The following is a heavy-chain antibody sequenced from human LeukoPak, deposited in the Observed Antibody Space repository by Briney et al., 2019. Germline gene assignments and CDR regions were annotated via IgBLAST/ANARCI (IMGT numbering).Heavy chain of an antibody. CDR1: GFTFSSYA. D-gene: IGHD1-26*01. CDR2: ISGSGGST. V-gene: IGHV3-23*01. J-gene: IGHJ4*02. CDR3: AKYGGSYHTPFDY. Sequence: GGSLRLSCAASGFTFSSYAMSWVRQAPGKGLEWVSAISGSGGSTYYADSVKGRFTISRDNSKNTLYLQMSSLRAEDTAVYYCAKYGGSYHTPFDYRGQGTLVTVSS.